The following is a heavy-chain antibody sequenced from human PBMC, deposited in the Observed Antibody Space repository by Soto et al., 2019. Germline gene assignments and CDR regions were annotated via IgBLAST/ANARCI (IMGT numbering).Heavy chain of an antibody. J-gene: IGHJ6*02. V-gene: IGHV1-3*01. Sequence: QVQLVQSGAEVKKPGASVQVSCKASGYTFTSYALHWVRQARGERPEWLGWINAANGDTKYSKKFQGRVTITRDTSALTGYMELSSLRSEDTAVYFCGRSVVGATGEILYNAMDVWGQGTTVTVSS. CDR1: GYTFTSYA. CDR3: GRSVVGATGEILYNAMDV. CDR2: INAANGDT. D-gene: IGHD1-26*01.